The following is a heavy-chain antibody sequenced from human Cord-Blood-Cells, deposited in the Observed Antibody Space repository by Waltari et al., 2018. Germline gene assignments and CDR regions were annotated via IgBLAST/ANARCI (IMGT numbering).Heavy chain of an antibody. CDR3: ARGPQTGYYHPHY. CDR2: MNPNSGNR. V-gene: IGHV1-8*01. J-gene: IGHJ4*02. Sequence: QVQLVQSGAEVKKPGASVKVSCKASGYTFTSYDINWVRQATGQGLEWMGWMNPNSGNRGYAQKCQGSVTMTRNTSISAAYMELSSLRSEDTAVHYCARGPQTGYYHPHYWGQGTLVTVSS. D-gene: IGHD3-9*01. CDR1: GYTFTSYD.